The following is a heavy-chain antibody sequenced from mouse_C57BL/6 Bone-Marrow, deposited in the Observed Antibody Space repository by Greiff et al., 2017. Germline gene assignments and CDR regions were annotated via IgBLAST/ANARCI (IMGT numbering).Heavy chain of an antibody. Sequence: QVQLQQPGAELVMPGASVKLSCKASGYTFTSYWMHWVKQRPGQGLEWIGEIDPSDSYTNYNQKFKGKSTLTVDKSSSTAYMQLSSLTSEDSAVXYCARLAGLFDYWGQGTTLTVSS. CDR2: IDPSDSYT. D-gene: IGHD3-3*01. J-gene: IGHJ2*01. CDR3: ARLAGLFDY. CDR1: GYTFTSYW. V-gene: IGHV1-69*01.